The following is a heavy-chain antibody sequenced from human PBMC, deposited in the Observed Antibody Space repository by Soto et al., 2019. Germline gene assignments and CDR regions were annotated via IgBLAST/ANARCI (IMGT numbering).Heavy chain of an antibody. D-gene: IGHD6-6*01. CDR3: AITSDLAARGALFDY. J-gene: IGHJ4*02. Sequence: QLQLQESGPGLVKPSETLSLTCTVSGGSISSSSYYWGWIRQPPGKGLEWIGSIYYSGCTYYNPSLKSRVTISVDTSKNQFSLKLSSVTAADTAVYYCAITSDLAARGALFDYWGQGTLVTVSS. CDR2: IYYSGCT. CDR1: GGSISSSSYY. V-gene: IGHV4-39*01.